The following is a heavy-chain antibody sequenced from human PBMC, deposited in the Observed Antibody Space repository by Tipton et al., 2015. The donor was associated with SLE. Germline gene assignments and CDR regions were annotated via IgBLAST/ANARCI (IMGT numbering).Heavy chain of an antibody. CDR3: ARDRGSSWFFFDY. V-gene: IGHV3-73*01. D-gene: IGHD6-13*01. J-gene: IGHJ4*02. CDR1: GFTFSGSA. Sequence: SLRLSCAASGFTFSGSAMHWVRQASGKGLEWVGRIRSKANSYATVYAASVKGRFTISRDDSKNTAYLQMNSLRAEDTAVYYCARDRGSSWFFFDYWGQGTLVTVSS. CDR2: IRSKANSYAT.